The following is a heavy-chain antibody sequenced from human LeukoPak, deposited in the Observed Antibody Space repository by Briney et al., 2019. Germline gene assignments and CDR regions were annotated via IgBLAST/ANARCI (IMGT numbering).Heavy chain of an antibody. D-gene: IGHD3-22*01. Sequence: GGSLRLSCAASGFTFSSYGMHWVRQAPGKGLEWVAVISYDGSNKYYADSVKGRFTISRDNSMNTLYLQMNSLRAEDTAVYYCAKATYYYDSSNIQHWGQGTLVTVSS. CDR1: GFTFSSYG. CDR3: AKATYYYDSSNIQH. V-gene: IGHV3-30*18. J-gene: IGHJ1*01. CDR2: ISYDGSNK.